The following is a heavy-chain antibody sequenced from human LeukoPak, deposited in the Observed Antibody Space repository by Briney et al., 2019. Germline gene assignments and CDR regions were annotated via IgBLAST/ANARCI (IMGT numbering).Heavy chain of an antibody. CDR1: GYTFTGYY. Sequence: ASVKVSCKASGYTFTGYYMHWVRQAPGQGLEWMGWINPNSGGTNYAQKFQGRATMTRDTSISTAYMELSRLRSDDTAVYYCASDTYYYGSGVYYYYYMDVWGKGTTVTVSS. CDR3: ASDTYYYGSGVYYYYYMDV. J-gene: IGHJ6*03. D-gene: IGHD3-10*01. CDR2: INPNSGGT. V-gene: IGHV1-2*02.